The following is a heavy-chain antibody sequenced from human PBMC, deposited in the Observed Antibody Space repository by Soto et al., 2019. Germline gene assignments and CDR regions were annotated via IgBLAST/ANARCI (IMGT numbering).Heavy chain of an antibody. D-gene: IGHD1-26*01. CDR2: LRGGPAT. V-gene: IGHV3-23*01. Sequence: DVQVLESGGGLVQPGGSPRLSCAASGFTFSSYAMSWVRQAPGKGLEWVAGLRGGPATHYADSVKGRFTISGDTSKNTLYLQMNSLGADDTALYYCAKDVRASGGHLASAFQVWGQGTMVTVSS. J-gene: IGHJ3*01. CDR3: AKDVRASGGHLASAFQV. CDR1: GFTFSSYA.